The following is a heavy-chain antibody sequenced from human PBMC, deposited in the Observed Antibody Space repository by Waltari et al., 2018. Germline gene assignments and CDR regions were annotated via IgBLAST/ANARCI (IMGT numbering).Heavy chain of an antibody. CDR2: MNPNSGNT. D-gene: IGHD3-3*01. Sequence: QVQLVQSGAEVKKPGASVQVSCKASGYTFNNYDINLVRQATGQGLEWMGWMNPNSGNTGYAQKFQGRVTITRNTSISTAYMELSSLRSEDTAVYYCARGPTSHYDFWSGYYTDTYYFDCWGQGTLVTVSS. J-gene: IGHJ4*02. CDR3: ARGPTSHYDFWSGYYTDTYYFDC. V-gene: IGHV1-8*03. CDR1: GYTFNNYD.